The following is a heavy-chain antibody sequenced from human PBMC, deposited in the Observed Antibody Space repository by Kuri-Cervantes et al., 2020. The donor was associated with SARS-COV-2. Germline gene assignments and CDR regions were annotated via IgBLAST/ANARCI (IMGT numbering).Heavy chain of an antibody. CDR1: GFTFSSYA. Sequence: GESLKISCAASGFTFSSYAMSWVRQAPGKGLEWVSAISGSGGSTYYANSVKGRFTISRDNAKNTLYLQMNSLRAEDTAVYYCARVGLYSGSYLHDAFDIWGQGTMVTVSS. CDR2: ISGSGGST. D-gene: IGHD1-26*01. J-gene: IGHJ3*02. V-gene: IGHV3-23*01. CDR3: ARVGLYSGSYLHDAFDI.